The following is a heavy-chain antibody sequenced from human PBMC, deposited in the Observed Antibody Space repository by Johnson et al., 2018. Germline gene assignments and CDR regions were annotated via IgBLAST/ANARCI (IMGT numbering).Heavy chain of an antibody. Sequence: VQLVQSGGGLVQPGRSLRLSCAASGFTFDDYAMHWVRQAPGKGLEWVSGISWNSGSIGYADSVKGRFTISRDNAKNSLYLQMNSLRAEEPALYYCAKDRGDAVYDSVAFDIWGQGTMVTVSS. D-gene: IGHD3-22*01. CDR3: AKDRGDAVYDSVAFDI. CDR2: ISWNSGSI. V-gene: IGHV3-9*01. J-gene: IGHJ3*02. CDR1: GFTFDDYA.